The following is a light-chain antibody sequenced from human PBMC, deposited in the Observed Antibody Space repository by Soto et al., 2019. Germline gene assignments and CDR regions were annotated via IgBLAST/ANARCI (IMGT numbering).Light chain of an antibody. Sequence: QSVLTQSPSASGTPGQRVIISCSGTSSNIGTNYVYWYQQLPGTAPKVLIYSNDKRPSGVPNRFSGSKSGTSASLAISGLQSEDEADYYCASWDDNLNGPVFGRGTKLTVL. CDR2: SND. V-gene: IGLV1-44*01. CDR3: ASWDDNLNGPV. CDR1: SSNIGTNY. J-gene: IGLJ2*01.